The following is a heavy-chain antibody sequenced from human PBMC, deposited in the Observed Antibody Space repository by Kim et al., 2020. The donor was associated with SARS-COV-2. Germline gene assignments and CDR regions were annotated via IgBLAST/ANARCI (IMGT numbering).Heavy chain of an antibody. Sequence: GGSLRLSCAASGFTFSSYAMHWVRQAPGKGLEWVAVISYDGSNKYYADSVKGRFTISRDNSKNTLYLQMNSLRAEDTAVYYCAREGWACELLLDPRIYM. CDR2: ISYDGSNK. J-gene: IGHJ6*03. D-gene: IGHD2-15*01. CDR3: AREGWACELLLDPRIYM. V-gene: IGHV3-30-3*01. CDR1: GFTFSSYA.